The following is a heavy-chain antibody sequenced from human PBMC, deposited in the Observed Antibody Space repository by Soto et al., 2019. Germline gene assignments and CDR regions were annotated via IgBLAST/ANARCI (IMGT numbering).Heavy chain of an antibody. Sequence: QVQLQESGPGLVKPSQTLSLTCTVSGGSIRSGGYYWSWVRQNPRKGLEWIGNIYYIGNTYYNPSLKSRLTISVDTSKNQFSLNLSSVTAADTAVYYCASDRLMATAGTARHYFGLDVWGQGTTVTVSS. CDR1: GGSIRSGGYY. V-gene: IGHV4-31*03. CDR2: IYYIGNT. D-gene: IGHD5-18*01. CDR3: ASDRLMATAGTARHYFGLDV. J-gene: IGHJ6*02.